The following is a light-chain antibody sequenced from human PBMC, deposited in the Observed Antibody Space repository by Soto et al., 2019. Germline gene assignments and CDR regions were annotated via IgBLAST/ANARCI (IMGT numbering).Light chain of an antibody. CDR1: SSNIGANYD. V-gene: IGLV1-40*01. CDR3: QSFDTSLSAPVV. CDR2: TNT. J-gene: IGLJ2*01. Sequence: QSVLTQPPSVSGAPGQRVTISCTGSSSNIGANYDVHWYQHLPGTASKLLIYTNTNRPSGVPDRFSGSKSGTSASLAITGLQAEDEAHYYCQSFDTSLSAPVVFGGGTKLTVL.